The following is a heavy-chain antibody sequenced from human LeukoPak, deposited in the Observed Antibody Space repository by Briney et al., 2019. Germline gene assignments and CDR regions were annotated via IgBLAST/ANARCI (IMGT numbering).Heavy chain of an antibody. D-gene: IGHD3-22*01. CDR2: IYYSGTT. Sequence: SETLSLTCTVSGGSISSSSYYWGWIRQPPGKGLEWIGYIYYSGTTYYNPSLKSRLTISVDTSKNQFSLKLSSVTAADTAVYYCVRGSKKDYYDSSGYTNWFDPWGQGTLVTVSS. CDR3: VRGSKKDYYDSSGYTNWFDP. V-gene: IGHV4-30-4*08. J-gene: IGHJ5*02. CDR1: GGSISSSSYY.